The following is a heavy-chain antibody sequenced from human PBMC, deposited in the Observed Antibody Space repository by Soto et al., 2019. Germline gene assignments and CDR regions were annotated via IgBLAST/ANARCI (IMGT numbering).Heavy chain of an antibody. CDR2: IYYSGST. J-gene: IGHJ4*02. CDR1: GGSISSGGYY. Sequence: SETLSLTCTVSGGSISSGGYYWSWIRQHPGKGLEWIGYIYYSGSTYYNPSLKSRVTISVDTSKNQFSLKLSSVTAAGTAVYYCARDSEGAAAGYDYWGQGTLVTVSS. V-gene: IGHV4-31*03. D-gene: IGHD6-13*01. CDR3: ARDSEGAAAGYDY.